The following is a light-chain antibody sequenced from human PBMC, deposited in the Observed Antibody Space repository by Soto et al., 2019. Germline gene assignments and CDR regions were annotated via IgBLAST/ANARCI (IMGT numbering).Light chain of an antibody. V-gene: IGKV1-5*03. J-gene: IGKJ1*01. CDR2: KAS. Sequence: DIQMTQSPSTLSGSVGDRVTITCRASQTISSWLAWYQQKPGKAPKLLIYKASTLQSGVPSRFSGSGSGTGFTLTIICLQPDEFATDDCQHYKFYSEAFGQGTKV. CDR1: QTISSW. CDR3: QHYKFYSEA.